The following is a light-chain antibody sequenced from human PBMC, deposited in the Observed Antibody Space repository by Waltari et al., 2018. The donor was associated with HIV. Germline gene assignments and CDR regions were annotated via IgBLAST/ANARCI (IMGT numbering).Light chain of an antibody. CDR2: SNN. Sequence: QSELTQPASVSGTPGQTVTFSCSGGRSNIGSNTVNWYRQFPGAAPKLLIYSNNQRPSAVPDRFSGSKSGTAASLAISGLQSGDEADYYCGAWDDSLNVYLFGPGTKATVL. CDR1: RSNIGSNT. CDR3: GAWDDSLNVYL. V-gene: IGLV1-44*01. J-gene: IGLJ1*01.